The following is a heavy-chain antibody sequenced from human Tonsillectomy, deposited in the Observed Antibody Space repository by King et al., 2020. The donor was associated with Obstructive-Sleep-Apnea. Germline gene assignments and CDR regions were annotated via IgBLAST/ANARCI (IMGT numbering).Heavy chain of an antibody. CDR2: IIPLLGIA. D-gene: IGHD3-9*01. CDR1: GGTFSSYA. V-gene: IGHV1-69*10. CDR3: ASALYYDILTGYYTSYYFDY. J-gene: IGHJ4*02. Sequence: VQLVQSGAEVKKPGSSVKVSCKASGGTFSSYAISWVRQAPGQGLEWMGGIIPLLGIANYAQKFQGRVTLPADQSTSTAYMELSSLRSEDTAVYYCASALYYDILTGYYTSYYFDYWGQGTLVTVSS.